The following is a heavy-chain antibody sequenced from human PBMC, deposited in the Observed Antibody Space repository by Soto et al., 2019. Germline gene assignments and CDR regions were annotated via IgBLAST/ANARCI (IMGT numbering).Heavy chain of an antibody. D-gene: IGHD6-19*01. CDR1: GGSFSGYY. J-gene: IGHJ6*02. CDR3: ARQGRGWRPYYYYYGMDV. V-gene: IGHV4-34*01. Sequence: PPETLSLTCAVYGGSFSGYYSSWIRQPPGKGLEWIGAINHSGSTNYNPSLKRRVTISVDTSKSQSSLKLSSVTAADTAVYYCARQGRGWRPYYYYYGMDVWGQGTTVTVSS. CDR2: INHSGST.